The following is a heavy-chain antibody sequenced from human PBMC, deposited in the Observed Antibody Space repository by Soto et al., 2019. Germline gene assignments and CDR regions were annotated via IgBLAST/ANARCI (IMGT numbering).Heavy chain of an antibody. CDR3: ARAGYSSSQGDYFYGMDV. CDR1: GFSFSAYT. CDR2: ISFGGNSK. J-gene: IGHJ6*02. D-gene: IGHD6-13*01. V-gene: IGHV3-30-3*01. Sequence: QVQLVESGGGVVQPGRSLRLSCAASGFSFSAYTMHWVRQVPGKGLEWVAVISFGGNSKYYADSVKGRFTISRDNSDNTLYLQMKNLREDDTALYYCARAGYSSSQGDYFYGMDVWGQGTTVTVSS.